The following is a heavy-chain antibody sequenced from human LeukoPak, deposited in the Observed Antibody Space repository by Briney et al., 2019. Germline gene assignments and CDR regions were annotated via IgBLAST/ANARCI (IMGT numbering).Heavy chain of an antibody. CDR2: ISAYNGNT. CDR1: GYTFTSYG. J-gene: IGHJ3*02. D-gene: IGHD3-10*01. V-gene: IGHV1-18*01. Sequence: GASVKVSCKASGYTFTSYGISWVRQAPGQGLEWMGWISAYNGNTNYAQKLQGRVTMTTDTSTSTAYMELRSLRSDDTAVYYCALLWFGELPTPGAFDIWGQGTMVTVSS. CDR3: ALLWFGELPTPGAFDI.